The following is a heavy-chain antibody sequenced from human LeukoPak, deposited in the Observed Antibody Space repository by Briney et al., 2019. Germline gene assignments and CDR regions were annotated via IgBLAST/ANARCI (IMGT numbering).Heavy chain of an antibody. Sequence: GGSLRLPCAASGFTFSSYGMHRVRQAPGKGLEWVAVIWYDGSNKYYADSVKGRFTISRDNSKNTLYLQMNSLRAEDTAVYYCARENAGIAVARTYHYYYGMDVWGKGTTVTVSS. CDR2: IWYDGSNK. CDR1: GFTFSSYG. V-gene: IGHV3-33*01. D-gene: IGHD6-19*01. J-gene: IGHJ6*04. CDR3: ARENAGIAVARTYHYYYGMDV.